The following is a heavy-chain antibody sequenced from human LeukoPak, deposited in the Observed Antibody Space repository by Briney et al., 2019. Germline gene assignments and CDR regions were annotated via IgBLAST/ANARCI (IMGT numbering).Heavy chain of an antibody. CDR3: ARDRGDGSPFDY. CDR2: IIPIFGTA. CDR1: GYTFTSYA. D-gene: IGHD5-24*01. V-gene: IGHV1-69*13. Sequence: SVKVSCKASGYTFTSYAMNWVRQAPGQGLEWMGGIIPIFGTANYAQKFQGRVTITADESTSTAYMELSSLRSEDTAVYYCARDRGDGSPFDYWGQGTLVTVSS. J-gene: IGHJ4*02.